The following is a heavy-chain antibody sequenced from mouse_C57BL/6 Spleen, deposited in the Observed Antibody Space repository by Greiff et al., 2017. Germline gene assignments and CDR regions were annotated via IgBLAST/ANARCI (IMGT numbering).Heavy chain of an antibody. D-gene: IGHD2-4*01. Sequence: EVQRVESEGGLVQPGSSMKLSCTASGFTFSDYYMAWVRQVPEKGLEWVANINYDGSSTYYLDSLKSRFIISRDNAKNILYLQMSSLKSEDTATYYCAREEDDYEGVAYWGQGTLVTVSA. CDR2: INYDGSST. CDR3: AREEDDYEGVAY. J-gene: IGHJ3*01. V-gene: IGHV5-16*01. CDR1: GFTFSDYY.